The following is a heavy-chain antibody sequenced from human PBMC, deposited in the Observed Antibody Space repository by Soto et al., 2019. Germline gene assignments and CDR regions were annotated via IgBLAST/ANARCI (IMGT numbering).Heavy chain of an antibody. J-gene: IGHJ4*02. CDR3: ASPDSIVGALDY. Sequence: SETLSLTCTVSGGSMSSYDGSWIRQPPGEGLEWIGSIYYSGSTNYNPSLKSRVTISVDTSKNQFSLKLSSVTAADTAVYYCASPDSIVGALDYWGQGTLVTVSS. CDR2: IYYSGST. CDR1: GGSMSSYD. V-gene: IGHV4-59*12. D-gene: IGHD1-26*01.